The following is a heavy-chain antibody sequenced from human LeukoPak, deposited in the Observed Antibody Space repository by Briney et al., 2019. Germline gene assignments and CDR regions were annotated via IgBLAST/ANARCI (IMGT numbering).Heavy chain of an antibody. D-gene: IGHD3-22*01. Sequence: SETLSLTCTVSSGSISSYYWSWIRQPPGKGLEWIGYIYYTGSTNYNPSLKSRVTISINTSKNQFSLKLSSVTAADTAVYYCARQHSSSYYYFDYWGQGTLVTVSS. V-gene: IGHV4-59*08. CDR1: SGSISSYY. J-gene: IGHJ4*02. CDR2: IYYTGST. CDR3: ARQHSSSYYYFDY.